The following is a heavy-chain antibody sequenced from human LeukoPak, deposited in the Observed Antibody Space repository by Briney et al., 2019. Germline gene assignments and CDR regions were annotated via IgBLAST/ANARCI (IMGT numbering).Heavy chain of an antibody. D-gene: IGHD6-19*01. V-gene: IGHV3-43*02. CDR1: GFTFDDYA. CDR3: AKIRYSSGWYHDAFDI. Sequence: PGGSLRLSCAASGFTFDDYAMHWVRHAPGKGLEWVSLISGDGGSTYYADSVKGRFTISRDNSKNSLYLQMNSLRTEDTALYYCAKIRYSSGWYHDAFDIWGQGTMVTVSS. CDR2: ISGDGGST. J-gene: IGHJ3*02.